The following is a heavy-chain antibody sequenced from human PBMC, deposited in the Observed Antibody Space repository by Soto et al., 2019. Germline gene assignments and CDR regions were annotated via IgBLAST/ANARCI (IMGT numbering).Heavy chain of an antibody. CDR2: INHSGST. CDR3: ASGPDILTGYADYFDY. Sequence: SETLSLSCAVYGESCSGYYWSWTRQSPGKGLEWIGEINHSGSTNYNPSLKSRVTISVDTSKNQFSLKLSSVTAADTAVYYCASGPDILTGYADYFDYWGQGTLVT. J-gene: IGHJ4*02. CDR1: GESCSGYY. D-gene: IGHD3-9*01. V-gene: IGHV4-34*01.